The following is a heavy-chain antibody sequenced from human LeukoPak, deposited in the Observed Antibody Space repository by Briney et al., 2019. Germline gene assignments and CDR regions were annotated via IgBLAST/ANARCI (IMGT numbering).Heavy chain of an antibody. CDR3: AKDGPPEYSSGWYGY. Sequence: GGSLRLSCAASGFTFSSYNMNWVRQAPGKGLEWVSSITSSSSYIYYADSVKGRFTISRDNSKNTLYLQMNSLRAEDTAVYYCAKDGPPEYSSGWYGYWGQGTLVTVSS. V-gene: IGHV3-21*04. CDR1: GFTFSSYN. CDR2: ITSSSSYI. D-gene: IGHD6-19*01. J-gene: IGHJ4*02.